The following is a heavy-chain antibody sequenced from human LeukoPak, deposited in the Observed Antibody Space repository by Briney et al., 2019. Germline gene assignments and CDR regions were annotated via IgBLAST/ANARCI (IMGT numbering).Heavy chain of an antibody. D-gene: IGHD2-2*01. Sequence: ASVKVSCKASGYTFTSYAMNWVRQAPGQGLEWMGWINTNTGNPTYAQGFTGRFVFSLDTSVSTAYLQISSLKAEDTAVYYCARVDCSSTSCRYYYYYGMDVWGQGTTVTVSS. V-gene: IGHV7-4-1*02. J-gene: IGHJ6*02. CDR3: ARVDCSSTSCRYYYYYGMDV. CDR2: INTNTGNP. CDR1: GYTFTSYA.